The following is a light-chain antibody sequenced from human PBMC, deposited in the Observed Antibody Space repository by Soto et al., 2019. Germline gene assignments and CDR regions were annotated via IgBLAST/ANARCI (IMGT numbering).Light chain of an antibody. Sequence: EVVMTQSPATLSVSLGERAPLSCRASQSVNSKLAWYQQKPGQAPRLLIYGASTRATGIPARFSGSGSGTEFTLTISSLQSGDFAVYYCQQYNNWPPITFGQGTRLEV. V-gene: IGKV3-15*01. CDR2: GAS. CDR3: QQYNNWPPIT. J-gene: IGKJ5*01. CDR1: QSVNSK.